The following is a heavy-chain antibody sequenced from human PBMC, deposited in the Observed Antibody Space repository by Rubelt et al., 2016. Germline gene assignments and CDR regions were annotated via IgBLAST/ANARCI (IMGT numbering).Heavy chain of an antibody. CDR2: ISGSGGST. V-gene: IGHV3-23*01. J-gene: IGHJ4*02. D-gene: IGHD2-21*02. CDR1: GFTFSIYA. Sequence: EVQLLESGGGLVQPGGSLRLSCAASGFTFSIYAMSWVRQAPGKGLEWVSAISGSGGSTYYADSVKGRFTISRDKSKNTLYRQMNSLRAEDTAVYYCAKTYAIVVVTATLDYWGQGTLVTVSS. CDR3: AKTYAIVVVTATLDY.